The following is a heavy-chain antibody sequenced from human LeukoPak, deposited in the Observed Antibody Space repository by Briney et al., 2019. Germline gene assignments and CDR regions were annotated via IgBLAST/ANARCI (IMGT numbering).Heavy chain of an antibody. J-gene: IGHJ6*02. CDR2: MNPNSGNT. Sequence: ASVKVSCKASGYTLTSYDINWVRQATGQGLEWTGWMNPNSGNTGYAQKFQGRVTMTRNTSISTAYMELSSLRSEDTAVYYCARTLSYESPLRWFGEIYYYYYGMDVWGQGTTVTDSS. CDR1: GYTLTSYD. CDR3: ARTLSYESPLRWFGEIYYYYYGMDV. D-gene: IGHD3-10*01. V-gene: IGHV1-8*01.